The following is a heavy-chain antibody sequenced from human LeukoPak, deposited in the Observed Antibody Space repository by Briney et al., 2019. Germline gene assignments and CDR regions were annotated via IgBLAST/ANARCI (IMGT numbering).Heavy chain of an antibody. D-gene: IGHD6-13*01. CDR2: ISSSSSSI. J-gene: IGHJ4*02. V-gene: IGHV3-21*01. Sequence: GGSLRLSCAASGFTFSSYSMNWVRQAPGKGLECVSSISSSSSSIYYADSVKGRFTISRDDAKNSLYLQMNSLRAEDTAVYYCTRTATDTGEFDYWGQGTLVTVSS. CDR1: GFTFSSYS. CDR3: TRTATDTGEFDY.